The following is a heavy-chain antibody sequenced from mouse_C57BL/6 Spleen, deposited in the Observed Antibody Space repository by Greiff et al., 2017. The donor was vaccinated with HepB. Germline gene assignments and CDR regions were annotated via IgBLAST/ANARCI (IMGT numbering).Heavy chain of an antibody. CDR3: ARGDDGYYFWFAY. CDR2: IYPGDGDT. D-gene: IGHD2-3*01. J-gene: IGHJ3*01. Sequence: QVQLQQSGAELVKPGASVKISCKASGYAFSSYWMNWVKQRPGKGLEWIGQIYPGDGDTNYNGKFKGKATLTADKSSSTAYMQLSSLTSEDSAVYFCARGDDGYYFWFAYWGQGTLVTVSA. CDR1: GYAFSSYW. V-gene: IGHV1-80*01.